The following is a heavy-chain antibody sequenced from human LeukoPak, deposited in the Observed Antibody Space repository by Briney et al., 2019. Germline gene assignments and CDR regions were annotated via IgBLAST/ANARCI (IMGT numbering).Heavy chain of an antibody. Sequence: GGSLRLSCAASGFTFSSYAMSWVRQAPGKGLEWVSRIVGSGGATYYEDSVKGRFTISGDNSKNTVYLQMNSLRAEDTAVYYCAKMSGDCSTTTCSNFDYWGQGTLVTVSS. CDR3: AKMSGDCSTTTCSNFDY. J-gene: IGHJ4*02. CDR2: IVGSGGAT. V-gene: IGHV3-23*01. D-gene: IGHD2-2*01. CDR1: GFTFSSYA.